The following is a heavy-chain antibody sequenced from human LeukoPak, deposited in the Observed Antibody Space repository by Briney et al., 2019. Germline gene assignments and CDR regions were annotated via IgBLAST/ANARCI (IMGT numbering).Heavy chain of an antibody. CDR1: GGSFSGYY. CDR3: ARRGSTYCSSTSCSRYWFDP. Sequence: SETLPLTCAVYGGSFSGYYWTWIRQPPGKGLEWIGEINHSGSTNYNPSLKSRVTISVDTSKNQFSLKLSSVTAADTAVYYCARRGSTYCSSTSCSRYWFDPWGQGTLVTVSS. CDR2: INHSGST. D-gene: IGHD2-2*01. V-gene: IGHV4-34*01. J-gene: IGHJ5*02.